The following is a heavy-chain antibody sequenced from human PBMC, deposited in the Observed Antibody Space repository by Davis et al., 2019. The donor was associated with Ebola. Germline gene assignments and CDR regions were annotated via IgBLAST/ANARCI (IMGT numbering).Heavy chain of an antibody. Sequence: GESLKISCAASGFTFDDYAMHWVRQAPGKGLEWVSLISGDGGSTYYADSVKGRFTISRDNSKNSLYLQMNSLRTEDTALYYCAKDGPMVPTQAKPQGWYYFDYWGQGTLVTVSS. CDR2: ISGDGGST. D-gene: IGHD3-10*01. CDR1: GFTFDDYA. CDR3: AKDGPMVPTQAKPQGWYYFDY. J-gene: IGHJ4*02. V-gene: IGHV3-43*02.